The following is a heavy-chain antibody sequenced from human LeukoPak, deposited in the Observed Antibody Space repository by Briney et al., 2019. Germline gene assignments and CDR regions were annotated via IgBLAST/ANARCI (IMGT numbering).Heavy chain of an antibody. J-gene: IGHJ6*03. Sequence: SETLSRTCTVSGDSINSYSWSRIRQPAGKGLEWIGRIYTSGSTNYNPSLKSRVTMSLDTSKNQFSLKVTSVTAADTAVYYCARGRKGRYDSSSYYYDYYMDVWGKGTSVTVSS. CDR1: GDSINSYS. V-gene: IGHV4-4*07. CDR3: ARGRKGRYDSSSYYYDYYMDV. D-gene: IGHD3-22*01. CDR2: IYTSGST.